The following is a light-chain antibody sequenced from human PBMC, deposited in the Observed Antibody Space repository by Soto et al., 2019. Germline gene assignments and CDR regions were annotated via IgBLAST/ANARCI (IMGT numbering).Light chain of an antibody. Sequence: EIVLTQSPGTLSLSPGERATLSCRASQSVSSTYLAWYQQKPGQAPRPLVYGASNRATGIPDRFSGSGSGTDFTLTISRLEPEDFAVYYCHHYGSSPFTFGPGTRVDIK. V-gene: IGKV3-20*01. J-gene: IGKJ3*01. CDR1: QSVSSTY. CDR3: HHYGSSPFT. CDR2: GAS.